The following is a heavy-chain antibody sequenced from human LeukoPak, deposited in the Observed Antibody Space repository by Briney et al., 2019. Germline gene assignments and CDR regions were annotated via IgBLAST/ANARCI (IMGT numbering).Heavy chain of an antibody. J-gene: IGHJ4*02. CDR2: ISYDGSNK. CDR1: GLTFSSYG. CDR3: ARESLWFKDFDY. V-gene: IGHV3-30*03. D-gene: IGHD5-18*01. Sequence: GGSLRLSCAASGLTFSSYGMHWVRQAPGKGLEWVAVISYDGSNKYYADSVKGRFTISRDNSKNTLYLQMNSLRAEDTAVYYCARESLWFKDFDYWGQGTLVTVSS.